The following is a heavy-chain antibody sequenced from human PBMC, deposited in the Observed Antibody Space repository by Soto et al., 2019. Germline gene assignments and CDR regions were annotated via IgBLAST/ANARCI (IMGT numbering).Heavy chain of an antibody. Sequence: LVKVSCKASEGTFHSYTIAWVRQAPGQGLEWMGGIIPYYNTLNYAQKFQDRVTITADDSTNTVYMELSSLRSDDTAVYFCASGASRWYPYFFDSWAQGTLVTVSS. CDR2: IIPYYNTL. J-gene: IGHJ4*02. D-gene: IGHD6-13*01. V-gene: IGHV1-69*13. CDR3: ASGASRWYPYFFDS. CDR1: EGTFHSYT.